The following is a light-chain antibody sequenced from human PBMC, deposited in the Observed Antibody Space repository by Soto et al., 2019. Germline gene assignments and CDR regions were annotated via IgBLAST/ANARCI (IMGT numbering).Light chain of an antibody. CDR1: QSIRDT. CDR3: QQSFITPPYT. CDR2: GAF. Sequence: DVQMTQSPTSLSASVGDRVTITCRASQSIRDTLNWYQQKSGKAPKLLIYGAFHLESGVPARFSGSGFGTDFTLTIDSLQPEDFATYYCQQSFITPPYTFGQGTRLE. V-gene: IGKV1-39*01. J-gene: IGKJ2*01.